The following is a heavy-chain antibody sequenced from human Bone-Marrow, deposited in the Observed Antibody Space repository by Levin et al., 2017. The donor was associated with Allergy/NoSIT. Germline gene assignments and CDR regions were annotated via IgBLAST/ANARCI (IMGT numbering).Heavy chain of an antibody. Sequence: PGGSLRLSCAASGFSLTDAWVSWVRQAPGKGLEWVGRIKSHTDGGTTDYAAPVKDRFTLSREDSKNVLYLQMTSMKSEDTAVYYCTRDESCSGGACSSYNWFDPWGHGTRVTVSS. CDR1: GFSLTDAW. V-gene: IGHV3-15*01. CDR2: IKSHTDGGTT. CDR3: TRDESCSGGACSSYNWFDP. D-gene: IGHD2-15*01. J-gene: IGHJ5*02.